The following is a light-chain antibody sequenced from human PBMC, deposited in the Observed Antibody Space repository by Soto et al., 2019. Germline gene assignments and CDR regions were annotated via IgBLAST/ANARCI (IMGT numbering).Light chain of an antibody. J-gene: IGKJ2*01. CDR3: QQYGRSPFT. CDR1: QSVSNNY. V-gene: IGKV3-20*01. CDR2: GAS. Sequence: EIVLAQSPGTLSLSPGERATLSCRASQSVSNNYLAWYQQKPGQAPRLVIYGASSRATGIPDRFSGSGSGTDFTLTISRLEPEDSAVYYCQQYGRSPFTFGQGTKLEIK.